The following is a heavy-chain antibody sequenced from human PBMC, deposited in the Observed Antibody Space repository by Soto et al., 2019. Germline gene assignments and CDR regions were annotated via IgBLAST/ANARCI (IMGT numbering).Heavy chain of an antibody. V-gene: IGHV4-31*03. CDR3: ARDGTLWDYYYYGMDV. J-gene: IGHJ6*02. Sequence: QVQLQESGPGLVKPSQTLSLTCTVSGGSISSGGYYWSWIRQHPGKGLEWIGYIYYSGSTYYNPSLKSRVTISVDTSKNQFSLKLSSVTAADTAVYYCARDGTLWDYYYYGMDVWGQGTTVTVSS. CDR2: IYYSGST. D-gene: IGHD2-21*01. CDR1: GGSISSGGYY.